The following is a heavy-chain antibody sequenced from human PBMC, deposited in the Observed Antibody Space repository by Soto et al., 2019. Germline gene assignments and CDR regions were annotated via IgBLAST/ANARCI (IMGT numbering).Heavy chain of an antibody. CDR2: ISYDGSNI. CDR1: GFTFSSYA. V-gene: IGHV3-30*04. Sequence: GGSLRLSCAASGFTFSSYAMHWVRQAPGKGLEWVAVISYDGSNIYYADSVKGRFTISRDNSRNTLHLQMNSLRAEDTAVYYCAKEVRSSWYYFDYWGQGTLVTVSS. CDR3: AKEVRSSWYYFDY. J-gene: IGHJ4*02. D-gene: IGHD6-13*01.